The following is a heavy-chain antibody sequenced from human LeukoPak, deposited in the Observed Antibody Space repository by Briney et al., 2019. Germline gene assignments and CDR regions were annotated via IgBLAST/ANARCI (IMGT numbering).Heavy chain of an antibody. V-gene: IGHV6-1*01. D-gene: IGHD6-6*01. Sequence: SQTLSLTCAISGDSVSSNSAAWNWIRQSPSRGLEWLGRTYYRSKWYNDYAVSVKSRITINPDTSKNQFSLKLSSVTAADTAVYYCARGVVESSRSFDYWGQGTLVTVSS. CDR3: ARGVVESSRSFDY. J-gene: IGHJ4*02. CDR2: TYYRSKWYN. CDR1: GDSVSSNSAA.